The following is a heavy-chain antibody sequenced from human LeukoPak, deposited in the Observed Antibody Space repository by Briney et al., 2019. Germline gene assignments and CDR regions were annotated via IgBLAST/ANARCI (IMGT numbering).Heavy chain of an antibody. D-gene: IGHD5-12*01. CDR2: INPNSGDT. CDR1: GYTFSGSY. V-gene: IGHV1-2*06. CDR3: ARPPQPFGSGYLFDI. Sequence: ASVKVSCKASGYTFSGSYIHWVRQAPGQGLEWMGRINPNSGDTNYAQNFQGRVTMTRDTSITTAYMELSSLTSADTAVYYCARPPQPFGSGYLFDIWGQGTMVTVSS. J-gene: IGHJ3*02.